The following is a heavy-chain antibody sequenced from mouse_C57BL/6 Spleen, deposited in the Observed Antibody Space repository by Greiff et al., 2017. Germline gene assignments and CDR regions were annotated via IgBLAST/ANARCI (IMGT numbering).Heavy chain of an antibody. CDR3: ARARGGKACCAY. CDR1: GYAFTNYL. CDR2: INPGSGGT. J-gene: IGHJ3*01. V-gene: IGHV1-54*01. D-gene: IGHD2-1*01. Sequence: QVHVKQSGAELVRPGTSVKVSCKASGYAFTNYLIEWVKQRPGQGLEWIGVINPGSGGTNYNEKFKGKATLTADKSSSTAYMQLSSLTSEDSAVYFCARARGGKACCAYWGQGTRVTVSA.